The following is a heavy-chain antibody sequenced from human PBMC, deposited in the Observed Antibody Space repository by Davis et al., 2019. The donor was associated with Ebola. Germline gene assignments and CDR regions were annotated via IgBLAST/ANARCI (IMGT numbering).Heavy chain of an antibody. CDR2: IGSSNIYI. J-gene: IGHJ4*02. Sequence: GGSLRLSCAASGFIFRSYVMSWVRQAPGKGLEWVSSIGSSNIYIYYADSVRGRFTVSRDNAKNSLYLQMNSLRAEDTAVYYCAKVDFDSSGYFTPPLDYWGQGTLVTVSS. V-gene: IGHV3-21*04. CDR1: GFIFRSYV. D-gene: IGHD3-22*01. CDR3: AKVDFDSSGYFTPPLDY.